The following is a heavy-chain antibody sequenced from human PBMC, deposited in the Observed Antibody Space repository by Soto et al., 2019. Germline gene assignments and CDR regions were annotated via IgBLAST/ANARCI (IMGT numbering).Heavy chain of an antibody. D-gene: IGHD2-2*02. CDR1: GFTFSNNY. Sequence: LRLSCAASGFTFSNNYMSWVRQAPGKGLEWVSLIYSGGSTFYADSVKGRFTISRDNSKNTLFLQMNSLRAEDTAVYFCATYTSLDYWGQGTLVTVSS. CDR3: ATYTSLDY. V-gene: IGHV3-53*01. J-gene: IGHJ4*02. CDR2: IYSGGST.